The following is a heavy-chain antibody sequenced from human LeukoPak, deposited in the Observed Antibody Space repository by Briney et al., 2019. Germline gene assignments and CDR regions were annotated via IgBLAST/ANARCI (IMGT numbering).Heavy chain of an antibody. D-gene: IGHD4-17*01. V-gene: IGHV3-48*04. CDR1: GFTFSSYS. CDR3: ARDGDYDLSDY. J-gene: IGHJ4*02. CDR2: ISSSSSTI. Sequence: GGSLRLSCAASGFTFSSYSMNWVRQAPGKGLEWVSYISSSSSTIYYADSVKGRFTISRDNAKNSLYLQMNSLRAEDTAVYYCARDGDYDLSDYWGQGTLVTVSS.